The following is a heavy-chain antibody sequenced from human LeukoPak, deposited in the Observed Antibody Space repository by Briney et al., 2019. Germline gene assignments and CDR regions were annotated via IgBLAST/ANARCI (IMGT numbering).Heavy chain of an antibody. CDR1: GGTFSSYA. CDR2: IIPIFGTA. Sequence: SVKVFCKASGGTFSSYAISWVRQAPGQGLEWMGGIIPIFGTANYAQKFQGRVTITTDESTSTAYMELSSLRSGDTAVYYCARAGYDSSGYYYKYYFDYWGQGTLVTVSS. CDR3: ARAGYDSSGYYYKYYFDY. D-gene: IGHD3-22*01. V-gene: IGHV1-69*05. J-gene: IGHJ4*02.